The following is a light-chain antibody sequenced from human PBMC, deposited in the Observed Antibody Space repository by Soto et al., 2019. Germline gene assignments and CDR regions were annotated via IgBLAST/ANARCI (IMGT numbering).Light chain of an antibody. CDR1: QRINHL. CDR2: TAS. V-gene: IGKV1-39*01. CDR3: QQSSTTRWT. Sequence: DIQLTQSPSSLTASVGDSVTITCRASQRINHLLNLYQQKPGKAPKLLIHTASSLQTGVLSRFTGGGSGTDFSLTINSLQPEDFATYYCQQSSTTRWTFGQGTKVDIK. J-gene: IGKJ1*01.